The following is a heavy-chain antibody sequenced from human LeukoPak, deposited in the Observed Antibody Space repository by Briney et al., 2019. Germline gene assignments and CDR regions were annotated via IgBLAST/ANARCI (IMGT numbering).Heavy chain of an antibody. V-gene: IGHV4-34*01. CDR1: GGSLSGYY. CDR3: ARDGYYNLYY. CDR2: INDTGST. D-gene: IGHD5-24*01. J-gene: IGHJ4*02. Sequence: PSETLSLTCAVSGGSLSGYYWSWIRQTPGKGLEWIGAINDTGSTNYNASLKSRLTMSVDMSKNQFSLKLSSVTAADTAVYYCARDGYYNLYYWGQGTLVTVSS.